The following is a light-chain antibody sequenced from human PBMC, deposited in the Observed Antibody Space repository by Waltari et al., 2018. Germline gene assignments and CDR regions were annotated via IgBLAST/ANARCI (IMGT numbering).Light chain of an antibody. V-gene: IGLV2-11*01. Sequence: QSALTQPRSVSGSLGQSVTISCTGTSSDVGGNNYVTWYQQHPGKAPKLMIYDVNKRPSGVPDRVSGSKSGNTASLTISGLQTEDEADYYCCSLAASYSAVFGGGTRLTVL. CDR2: DVN. CDR1: SSDVGGNNY. J-gene: IGLJ3*02. CDR3: CSLAASYSAV.